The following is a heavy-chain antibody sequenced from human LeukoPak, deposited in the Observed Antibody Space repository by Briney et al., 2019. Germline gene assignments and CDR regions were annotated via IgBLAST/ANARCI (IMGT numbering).Heavy chain of an antibody. CDR2: ISHSGST. CDR1: GYSISSGDY. V-gene: IGHV4-38-2*02. CDR3: ASSDIVVVTADPYYYYYMDV. Sequence: SETLSLTCTASGYSISSGDYWGWIRQPPGKGLEWIGSISHSGSTYYKPSLKSRVTISVDTSKNQFSLKLRSLTDADTAVYYCASSDIVVVTADPYYYYYMDVWGKGTTVTVSS. D-gene: IGHD2-21*02. J-gene: IGHJ6*03.